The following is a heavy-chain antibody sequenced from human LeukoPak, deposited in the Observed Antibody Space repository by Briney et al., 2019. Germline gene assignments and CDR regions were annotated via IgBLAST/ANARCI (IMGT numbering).Heavy chain of an antibody. CDR3: ATYYYTRSASRNFDH. V-gene: IGHV3-23*01. J-gene: IGHJ4*02. CDR2: ISDSGDNS. D-gene: IGHD3-22*01. Sequence: GGSLRLSCAASGITFSSYAMSWVRQAPGKGLEWVSLISDSGDNSYYADSVKGRFTISRDNSKNTLYLQMNSLRAEDTAVYYCATYYYTRSASRNFDHWGQGSLVTVSS. CDR1: GITFSSYA.